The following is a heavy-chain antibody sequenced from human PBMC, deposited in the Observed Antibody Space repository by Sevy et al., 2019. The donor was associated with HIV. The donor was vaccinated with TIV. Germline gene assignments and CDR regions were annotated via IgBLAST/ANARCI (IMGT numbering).Heavy chain of an antibody. J-gene: IGHJ3*02. V-gene: IGHV3-13*05. CDR2: IGTAGDP. D-gene: IGHD3-10*01. Sequence: GGSLRLSCAASGFTFSSYDMHWVRQATGKGLERVSAIGTAGDPYYPGSVKGRFTISRENAKNSLYLQMNSLRAGDTAVYYCARGSLWFGELQDAFDIWGQGTMVTVSS. CDR1: GFTFSSYD. CDR3: ARGSLWFGELQDAFDI.